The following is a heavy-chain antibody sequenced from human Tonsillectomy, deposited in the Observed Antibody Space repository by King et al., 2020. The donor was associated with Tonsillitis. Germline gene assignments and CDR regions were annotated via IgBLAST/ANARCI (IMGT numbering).Heavy chain of an antibody. D-gene: IGHD1-26*01. CDR1: GFTFSHYW. J-gene: IGHJ6*04. CDR2: IDQDGSEK. CDR3: ARDTVGRSDV. Sequence: VQLVESGGGLVQPGGSLRLSCVASGFTFSHYWRIWVRQAPGKGLEWVAIIDQDGSEKNYGDSAKGRFTISRDNAKNFLYLQMNSLRAEDTAVYYCARDTVGRSDVWGKGTTVTVSS. V-gene: IGHV3-7*03.